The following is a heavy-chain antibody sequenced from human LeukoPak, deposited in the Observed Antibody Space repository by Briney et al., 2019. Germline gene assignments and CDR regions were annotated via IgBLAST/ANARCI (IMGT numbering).Heavy chain of an antibody. CDR1: GFTFSSYS. V-gene: IGHV3-21*01. CDR3: ARVWYYDFWSGYSCLDY. J-gene: IGHJ4*02. Sequence: PGGSLRLSCAASGFTFSSYSMNWVRQAPGKGLEWVSSISSTSSNTNYADLVKGRFTISRDNAKNSLYLQMNSLRAEDTAVYYCARVWYYDFWSGYSCLDYWGQGTLVTVSS. D-gene: IGHD3-3*01. CDR2: ISSTSSNT.